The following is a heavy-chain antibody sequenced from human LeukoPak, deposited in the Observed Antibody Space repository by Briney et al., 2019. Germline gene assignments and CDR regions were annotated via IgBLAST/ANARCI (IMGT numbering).Heavy chain of an antibody. D-gene: IGHD3-10*01. J-gene: IGHJ4*02. CDR3: VKDRTGTYTLDY. CDR2: ISTNGGST. CDR1: GFTFSRYA. V-gene: IGHV3-64*01. Sequence: GGSLRLSCAASGFTFSRYALHWVRQAPGKGLEYVSSISTNGGSTYYANSVKGRFTISRDNSKNTLFLQLGSLRAEDMAVYYCVKDRTGTYTLDYWGQGTLVTVSS.